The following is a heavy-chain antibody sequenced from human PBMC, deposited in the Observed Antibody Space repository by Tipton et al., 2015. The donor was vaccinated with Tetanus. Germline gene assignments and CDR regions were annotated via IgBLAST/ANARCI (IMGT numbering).Heavy chain of an antibody. CDR3: ARDQGGGRVVRLNWFDP. J-gene: IGHJ5*02. D-gene: IGHD6-6*01. CDR1: GDSMTDFY. Sequence: GLVKPSETLSLTCNVSGDSMTDFYWSWIRQPPGKGLEWIGYVSDSGSTYSNPSLRSRIIISVDTSKNQFSLILSSVTAADTAMYYCARDQGGGRVVRLNWFDPWGQGTLVTVSS. CDR2: VSDSGST. V-gene: IGHV4-59*12.